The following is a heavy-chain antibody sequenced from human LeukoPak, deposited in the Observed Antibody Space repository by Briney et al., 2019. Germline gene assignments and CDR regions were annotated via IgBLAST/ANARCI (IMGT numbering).Heavy chain of an antibody. CDR3: AIGIARSRFDY. J-gene: IGHJ4*02. CDR1: GSSITSGSDY. Sequence: SETLSLACTVSGSSITSGSDYWGWIRQPPGKGLEWIGSLYYSGGAYYNPSLKSRVTIFADTSKNQFSLKLRSVTAADTAVYYCAIGIARSRFDYWGQGILVTVSS. CDR2: LYYSGGA. V-gene: IGHV4-39*01. D-gene: IGHD2-21*01.